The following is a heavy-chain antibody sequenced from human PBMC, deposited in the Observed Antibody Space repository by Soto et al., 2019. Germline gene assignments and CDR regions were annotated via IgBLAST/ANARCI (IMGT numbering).Heavy chain of an antibody. CDR3: ARDLAVAGQNYYYYYGMDV. D-gene: IGHD6-19*01. J-gene: IGHJ6*02. Sequence: ASVKVSCKASGYTFTGYYMHWVRQAPGQGLEWMGWINPNSGGTNYAQKFQGWVTMTRETSISTAYMELSRLRSDDTAVYYCARDLAVAGQNYYYYYGMDVWGQGTTVTVSS. CDR2: INPNSGGT. V-gene: IGHV1-2*04. CDR1: GYTFTGYY.